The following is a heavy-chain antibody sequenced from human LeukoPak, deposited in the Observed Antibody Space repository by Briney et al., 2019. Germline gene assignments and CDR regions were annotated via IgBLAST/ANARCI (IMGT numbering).Heavy chain of an antibody. D-gene: IGHD3-10*01. J-gene: IGHJ5*02. CDR3: ARDAGRGGWFDP. CDR1: GFTFSSCW. V-gene: IGHV3-7*01. CDR2: IKQDGSEK. Sequence: PGGSLRLSCAASGFTFSSCWMSWVRQAPGKGLEWVANIKQDGSEKYYVDSVKGRFTTSRDNAQNSLYLQMNSLRVEDTAVYYCARDAGRGGWFDPWGQGTLVTVSS.